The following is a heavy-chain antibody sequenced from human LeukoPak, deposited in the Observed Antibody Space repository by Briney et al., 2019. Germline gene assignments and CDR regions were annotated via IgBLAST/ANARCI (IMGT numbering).Heavy chain of an antibody. J-gene: IGHJ4*02. V-gene: IGHV4-31*03. D-gene: IGHD4-17*01. CDR2: IYYSGST. CDR1: GGSISSGGYY. CDR3: AGGHYGDYGFNPTK. Sequence: PSETLSLTCTVSGGSISSGGYYWSWIRQHPGKGLEWIGYIYYSGSTYYNPSLKSRVTISVDTSKNQFSLKLSSVTAADTAVYYCAGGHYGDYGFNPTKWGQGTLVTVSS.